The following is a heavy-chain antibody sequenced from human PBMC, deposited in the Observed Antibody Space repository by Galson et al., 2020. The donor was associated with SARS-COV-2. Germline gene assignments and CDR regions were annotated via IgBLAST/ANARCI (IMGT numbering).Heavy chain of an antibody. CDR1: GGSISNHY. D-gene: IGHD3-10*01. J-gene: IGHJ4*02. Sequence: SETLSLTCTVSGGSISNHYWSWIRQPPGSGLEWIGYVYYYGNPNYNPSLKSRVTMSLDSSQNQFSLNLTSVTAADTAVYYCARDPRRRGYFDSWGQGNLVTVSS. CDR2: VYYYGNP. CDR3: ARDPRRRGYFDS. V-gene: IGHV4-59*11.